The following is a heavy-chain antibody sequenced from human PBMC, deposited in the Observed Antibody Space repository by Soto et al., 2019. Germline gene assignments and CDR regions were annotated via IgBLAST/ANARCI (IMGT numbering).Heavy chain of an antibody. V-gene: IGHV3-74*01. Sequence: PGGSLRLSCAASGFTFSNVWMSWVRQAPGKGLVWVSRINSDGSSTSYADSVKGRFTISRDNAKNTLYLQMSSLRAEDTAVYYCARALYYDILTAGYWGQGTLVTVSS. J-gene: IGHJ4*02. CDR3: ARALYYDILTAGY. CDR2: INSDGSST. CDR1: GFTFSNVW. D-gene: IGHD3-9*01.